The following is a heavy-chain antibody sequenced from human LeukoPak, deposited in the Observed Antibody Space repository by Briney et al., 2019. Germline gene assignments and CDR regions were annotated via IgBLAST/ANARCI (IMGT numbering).Heavy chain of an antibody. D-gene: IGHD3-9*01. CDR2: TYYSGRT. CDR3: ARGFDAHNAFDI. V-gene: IGHV4-59*01. CDR1: GGSISGYY. Sequence: SETLSVTCTVSGGSISGYYWSWIRQPPGKGVEWIGYTYYSGRTNYNPSLKSRVTISVDTSKNQFSLKLSSVTAADTAVYYCARGFDAHNAFDIWGQGTMVTVSS. J-gene: IGHJ3*02.